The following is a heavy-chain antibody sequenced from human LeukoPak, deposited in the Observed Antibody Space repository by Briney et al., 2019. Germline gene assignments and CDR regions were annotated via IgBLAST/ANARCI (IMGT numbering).Heavy chain of an antibody. CDR2: IYYSGST. CDR3: ARVGATEAYYYYGMDV. D-gene: IGHD1-26*01. CDR1: GGSINNYY. V-gene: IGHV4-59*08. Sequence: SETLSLTCTVSGGSINNYYWSWIRQPPGKGLEWIGYIYYSGSTNYNPSLKSRVTISVDTSKNQFSLKLSSVTAADTAVYYCARVGATEAYYYYGMDVWGQGTTVTVSS. J-gene: IGHJ6*02.